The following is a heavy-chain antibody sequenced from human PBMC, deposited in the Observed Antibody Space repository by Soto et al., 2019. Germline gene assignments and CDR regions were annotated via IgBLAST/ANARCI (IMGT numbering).Heavy chain of an antibody. J-gene: IGHJ4*02. V-gene: IGHV1-69*13. CDR1: GGTFSSYA. Sequence: SVKVSCKASGGTFSSYAISWVRQAPGQGLEWMGGIIPIFGTANYAQKFQGRVTITADESTSTAYMELSSLRSENTALYYCGGGGPGGANYYDSSGYYYHYFDYWGQGTLVTVSS. CDR3: GGGGPGGANYYDSSGYYYHYFDY. D-gene: IGHD3-22*01. CDR2: IIPIFGTA.